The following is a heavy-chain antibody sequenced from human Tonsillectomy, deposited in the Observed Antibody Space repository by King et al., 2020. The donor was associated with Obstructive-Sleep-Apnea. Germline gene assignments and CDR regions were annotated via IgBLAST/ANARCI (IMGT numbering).Heavy chain of an antibody. J-gene: IGHJ4*02. CDR2: IKQDGSET. CDR1: GFTFTSYW. V-gene: IGHV3-7*03. D-gene: IGHD3-10*01. Sequence: VQLVESGGGLVQPGGSLRLSCAASGFTFTSYWMSWVRQAPGKGLEWVANIKQDGSETYYVDSVKGRFTISRDNAKNSLYLQMNSRRAEDTAVYYCARPGAIGGFDYWGQGTLVTVSS. CDR3: ARPGAIGGFDY.